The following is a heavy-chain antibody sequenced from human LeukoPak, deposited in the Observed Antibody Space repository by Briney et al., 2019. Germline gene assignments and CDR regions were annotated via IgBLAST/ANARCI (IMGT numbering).Heavy chain of an antibody. CDR1: GYSFTNYW. J-gene: IGHJ4*02. Sequence: GESLKISCKGSGYSFTNYWIGWVRQMPGKGLEWMGIIYPGDSDTRYSPSFQGQGTISADKSISTAYLQWSSLKASDTAIYYCARQYSGYERSPLDYWGQGTLVTVSS. CDR3: ARQYSGYERSPLDY. CDR2: IYPGDSDT. V-gene: IGHV5-51*01. D-gene: IGHD5-12*01.